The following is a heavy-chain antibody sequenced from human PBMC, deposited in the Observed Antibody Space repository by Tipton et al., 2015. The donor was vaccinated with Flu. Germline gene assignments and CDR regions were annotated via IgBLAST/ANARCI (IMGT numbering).Heavy chain of an antibody. D-gene: IGHD6-19*01. Sequence: TLSLTCSVSGGSISSYYWTWIRQPPGKGLEWIGYVHYSGSTDYNPSLKSRVTMSLDTSKNHFSLNLNSVIAADTAVYYCASYDGRAVAGTFDSWGQGTLVTVSS. CDR3: ASYDGRAVAGTFDS. CDR2: VHYSGST. J-gene: IGHJ4*02. CDR1: GGSISSYY. V-gene: IGHV4-59*08.